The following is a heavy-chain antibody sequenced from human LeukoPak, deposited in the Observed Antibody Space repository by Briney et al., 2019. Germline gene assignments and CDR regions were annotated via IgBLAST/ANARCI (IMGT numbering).Heavy chain of an antibody. V-gene: IGHV3-23*01. Sequence: GDSLRLSCAAYVFTFSDYAMSWVRQAPWKGLNWVSDVSGTGGSAYYADSVKGRFTISRDNSKNTLSLQMNSLRAEDTAVYYCAKASLERYYFDYWGQGTLVTVSS. CDR3: AKASLERYYFDY. J-gene: IGHJ4*02. CDR1: VFTFSDYA. CDR2: VSGTGGSA. D-gene: IGHD1-1*01.